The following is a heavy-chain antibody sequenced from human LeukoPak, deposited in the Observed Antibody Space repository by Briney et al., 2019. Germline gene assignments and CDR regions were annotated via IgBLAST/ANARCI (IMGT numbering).Heavy chain of an antibody. Sequence: ASVKVSCKASGGTFSSYAISWVRQAPGQGLEWMGGIIPIFGTANYAQKFQGRVTITADESTSTAYMELSSLRSEDTAVYYCASRGVAGTTREDYYYYYYMDVWGKGTTVTISS. CDR1: GGTFSSYA. CDR3: ASRGVAGTTREDYYYYYYMDV. J-gene: IGHJ6*03. D-gene: IGHD6-19*01. V-gene: IGHV1-69*13. CDR2: IIPIFGTA.